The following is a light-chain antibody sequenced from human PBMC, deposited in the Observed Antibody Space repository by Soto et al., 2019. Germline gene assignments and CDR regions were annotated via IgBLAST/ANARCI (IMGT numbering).Light chain of an antibody. CDR3: CSLV. CDR2: EGS. Sequence: QSALTQPASVSGSPGQSITISCTGTSSDVGSYNLVSWYQQHPGKAPKFRIYEGSKRPSGDSNRFSGSKSGNTASLTISGLQAEDESGYSCCSLVFGGGTKLTVL. CDR1: SSDVGSYNL. J-gene: IGLJ2*01. V-gene: IGLV2-23*01.